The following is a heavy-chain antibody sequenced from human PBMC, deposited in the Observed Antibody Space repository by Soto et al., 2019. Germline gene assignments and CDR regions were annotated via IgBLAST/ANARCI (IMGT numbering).Heavy chain of an antibody. CDR1: GFSLSTSGVG. CDR2: IYWDDDK. D-gene: IGHD3-3*01. Sequence: QITLKESGPTLVKPTQTLTLTCTFSGFSLSTSGVGVGWIRQPPGKALEWLALIYWDDDKRYSPSLKSRLTITKDTSKNQVVLTMTNMDPVDTATYYCAHRQARWYDFWSDPDNWFDPWGQGTLVTVSS. J-gene: IGHJ5*02. CDR3: AHRQARWYDFWSDPDNWFDP. V-gene: IGHV2-5*02.